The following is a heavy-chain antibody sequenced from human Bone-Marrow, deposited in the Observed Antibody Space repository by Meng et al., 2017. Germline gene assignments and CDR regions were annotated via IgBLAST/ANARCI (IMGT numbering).Heavy chain of an antibody. V-gene: IGHV3-15*01. Sequence: GESLKISCAASGFRFNDAWMSWVRLAPGEGLEWVGRIKSKGHGETTDYAAPVKGRFTISRDESKNTVYLQMSSLKTEDTAVYYCARGWQQLSHFDYWGQGTLVTVSS. CDR3: ARGWQQLSHFDY. CDR2: IKSKGHGETT. J-gene: IGHJ4*02. CDR1: GFRFNDAW. D-gene: IGHD6-13*01.